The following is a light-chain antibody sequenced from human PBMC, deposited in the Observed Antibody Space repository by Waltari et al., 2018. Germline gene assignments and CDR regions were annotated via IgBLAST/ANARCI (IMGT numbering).Light chain of an antibody. CDR3: QHYVRLPAT. Sequence: EIVLTQSPGTLSLFPGERATLSCRASQSVSRTLAWYQQKPGQAPKLLIYVASSRATGIPNRFSGRGSGTDFSLTISSLEPDDFAIYFCQHYVRLPATFGQGTKVEIK. CDR1: QSVSRT. V-gene: IGKV3-20*01. J-gene: IGKJ1*01. CDR2: VAS.